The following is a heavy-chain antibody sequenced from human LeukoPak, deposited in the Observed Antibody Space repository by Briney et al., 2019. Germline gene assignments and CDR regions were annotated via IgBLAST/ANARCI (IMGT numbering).Heavy chain of an antibody. D-gene: IGHD4-17*01. CDR1: GFTFSNYG. J-gene: IGHJ3*02. V-gene: IGHV3-30*02. CDR3: AKVAEYGDNDAFDI. CDR2: IRYDGNKK. Sequence: GGSLRLSXAASGFTFSNYGMHWARQAAGKGLEWVAFIRYDGNKKYYVDSGKGRFTVSRDNSKNTLYLQLNSLRAGDTAVYYCAKVAEYGDNDAFDIWGQGTMVTVSS.